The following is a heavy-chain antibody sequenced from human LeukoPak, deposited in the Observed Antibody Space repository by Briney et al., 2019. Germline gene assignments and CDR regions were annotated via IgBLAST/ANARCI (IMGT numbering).Heavy chain of an antibody. CDR2: ISSPGSTI. D-gene: IGHD3-10*01. CDR1: GFTFNIYE. Sequence: GGSLRLSCAASGFTFNIYEMNWVRQAPGKGLEWVAYISSPGSTIYYADSVKGRFTISRDNAKNSLYLQMNSLRAEDTAVYYCARLGWLYGSGSMNWFDPWGQGTLVTVST. J-gene: IGHJ5*02. V-gene: IGHV3-48*03. CDR3: ARLGWLYGSGSMNWFDP.